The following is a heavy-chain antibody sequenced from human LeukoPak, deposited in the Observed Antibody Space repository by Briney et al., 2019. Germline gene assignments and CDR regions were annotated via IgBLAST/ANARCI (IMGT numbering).Heavy chain of an antibody. CDR3: ARERSSGYNDAFDI. Sequence: GASVKVSCKASGGIFSSYAISWVRQAPGQGLEWMGGIIPIFGTANYAQKFQGRVTITADKSTSTVYMELSSLRSEDTAVYYCARERSSGYNDAFDIWGQGTMVTVSS. J-gene: IGHJ3*02. V-gene: IGHV1-69*06. CDR2: IIPIFGTA. CDR1: GGIFSSYA. D-gene: IGHD3-22*01.